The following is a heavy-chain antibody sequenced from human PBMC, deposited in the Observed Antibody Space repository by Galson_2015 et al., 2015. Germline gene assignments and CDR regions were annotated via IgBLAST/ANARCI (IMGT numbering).Heavy chain of an antibody. D-gene: IGHD5-18*01. Sequence: TLSLTCTVSGGSISSGGYYWSWIRQHPGKGLEWIGYIYYSGSTYYNPSLKCRVTISVDTSKNQFSLKLSSVTAADTAVYYCAREETGSYGRTSYYYGMDVWGQGTTVTVSS. CDR2: IYYSGST. J-gene: IGHJ6*02. CDR1: GGSISSGGYY. V-gene: IGHV4-31*03. CDR3: AREETGSYGRTSYYYGMDV.